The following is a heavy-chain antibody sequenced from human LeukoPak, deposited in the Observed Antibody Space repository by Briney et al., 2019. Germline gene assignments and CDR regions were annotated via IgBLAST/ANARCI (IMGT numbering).Heavy chain of an antibody. Sequence: GGSLRLSCAASGFTFSSYAMHWVRQAPGKGLEWVAVISYDGSNKYYADSVKGRFTISRDNSKNTLYLQMSSLRAEDTAVYYCAKFLAVIAARDSLYFQHWGQGTRVTVSS. J-gene: IGHJ1*01. CDR1: GFTFSSYA. V-gene: IGHV3-30-3*02. D-gene: IGHD6-6*01. CDR2: ISYDGSNK. CDR3: AKFLAVIAARDSLYFQH.